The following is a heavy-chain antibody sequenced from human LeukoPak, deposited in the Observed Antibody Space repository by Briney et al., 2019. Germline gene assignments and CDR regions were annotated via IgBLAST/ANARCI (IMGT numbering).Heavy chain of an antibody. CDR2: ILHDGSNK. D-gene: IGHD2-2*01. CDR3: ARDTSLGYCSSTSCPPYYYYYYMDV. Sequence: GGSLRLSCAASGFTFSNYAMHWVRQAPGKGLEWVAVILHDGSNKYADSVKGRFTISRDNSKNTLYLQMNSLRAEDTAVYHCARDTSLGYCSSTSCPPYYYYYYMDVWGKGTTVTVSS. CDR1: GFTFSNYA. J-gene: IGHJ6*03. V-gene: IGHV3-30*04.